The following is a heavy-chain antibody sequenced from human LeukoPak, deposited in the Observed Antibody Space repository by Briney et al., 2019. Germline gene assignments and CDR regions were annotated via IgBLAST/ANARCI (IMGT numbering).Heavy chain of an antibody. CDR1: GYTFTGHY. J-gene: IGHJ4*02. CDR2: INPNSGGT. CDR3: ARDGNCSGGSCSLDY. V-gene: IGHV1-2*02. D-gene: IGHD2-15*01. Sequence: ASVTVSCKASGYTFTGHYIHWLRQAPGQGLAWMGWINPNSGGTNYEQKFQGSVTMTRYTSINSAYMELRRLRSDDTAVYYCARDGNCSGGSCSLDYWGQGTLVTVSS.